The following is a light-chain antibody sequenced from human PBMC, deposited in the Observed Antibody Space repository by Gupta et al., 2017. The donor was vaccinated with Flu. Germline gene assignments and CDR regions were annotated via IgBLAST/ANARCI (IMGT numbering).Light chain of an antibody. CDR1: SSNIGRNY. CDR2: DNN. Sequence: QSVLTQPPSVSAAPGHQVTISCSGSSSNIGRNYVSWYQQLPGTAPKLLIYDNNKRPSGIPDRFSGSKSGTSATLGITGLQTGDEADYYCGTWDSRLSSGMFGGGTKLTVL. CDR3: GTWDSRLSSGM. J-gene: IGLJ3*02. V-gene: IGLV1-51*01.